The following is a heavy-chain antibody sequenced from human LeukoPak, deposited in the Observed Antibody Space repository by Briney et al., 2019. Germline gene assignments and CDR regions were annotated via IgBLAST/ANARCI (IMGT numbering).Heavy chain of an antibody. CDR2: IKEYGSEQ. CDR3: ARRYFDL. CDR1: GFTFSSYW. V-gene: IGHV3-7*05. J-gene: IGHJ2*01. Sequence: PGGSLRLSCAASGFTFSSYWMSWVRQAPRKGLEWVANIKEYGSEQYYVDSVKGRYTIYIENDNNTPDLQMNSLRAEDTAVYYCARRYFDLWGRGTLVTVSS.